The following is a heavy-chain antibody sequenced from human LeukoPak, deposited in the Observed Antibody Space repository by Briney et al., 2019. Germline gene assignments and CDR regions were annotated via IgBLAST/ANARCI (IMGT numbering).Heavy chain of an antibody. CDR1: GFAFGDYA. D-gene: IGHD5-18*01. CDR3: AKDKSLGGYSYGSFDY. V-gene: IGHV3-9*01. Sequence: GGSLRLSCAASGFAFGDYAMHWVRQAPGKGLEWVSGISWNSGYIGYADSVKGRFTISRDNAKNSLYLQMNSLRAEDTALYYCAKDKSLGGYSYGSFDYWGQGMLVTVSS. CDR2: ISWNSGYI. J-gene: IGHJ4*02.